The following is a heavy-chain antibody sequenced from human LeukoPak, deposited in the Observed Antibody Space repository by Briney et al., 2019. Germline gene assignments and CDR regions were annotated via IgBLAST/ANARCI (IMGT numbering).Heavy chain of an antibody. CDR3: AREIGGSSGFDY. D-gene: IGHD3-22*01. CDR1: GFTFSSYS. CDR2: ISSSSSYI. J-gene: IGHJ4*02. V-gene: IGHV3-21*01. Sequence: PGGSLRLSCAASGFTFSSYSMNWVRQAPGKGLEWVSSISSSSSYIYYANSMKGRFTISRDNAKNSLYLQMNSLRAEDTAVYYCAREIGGSSGFDYWGQGTLVTVSS.